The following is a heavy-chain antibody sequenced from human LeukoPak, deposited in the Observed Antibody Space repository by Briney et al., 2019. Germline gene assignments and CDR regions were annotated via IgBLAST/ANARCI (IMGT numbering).Heavy chain of an antibody. Sequence: GESLGLSCTAPGFIFHDYAIHWVRQAPGNGLEWVSLISGDGGSTFYADSVKGRFTISRDNSKNSLYLQMNSLRSDDTALYYCARESESSGWYDYWGQGTLVTVSS. V-gene: IGHV3-43*02. CDR2: ISGDGGST. CDR3: ARESESSGWYDY. D-gene: IGHD6-19*01. CDR1: GFIFHDYA. J-gene: IGHJ4*02.